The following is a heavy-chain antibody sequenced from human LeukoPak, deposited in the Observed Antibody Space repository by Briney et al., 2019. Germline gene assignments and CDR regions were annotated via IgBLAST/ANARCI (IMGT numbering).Heavy chain of an antibody. Sequence: GGSLRLSCAASGFTFSSYAMSWVRQAPGKGLEWVSAISGSGGSTYYADSVKGRFTISRDNSKNTLYLQMNSLRAEDTAVYYCARDRSGGYCSSTSCYLSFDYWGQGTLVTVSS. CDR2: ISGSGGST. CDR3: ARDRSGGYCSSTSCYLSFDY. CDR1: GFTFSSYA. J-gene: IGHJ4*02. V-gene: IGHV3-23*01. D-gene: IGHD2-2*01.